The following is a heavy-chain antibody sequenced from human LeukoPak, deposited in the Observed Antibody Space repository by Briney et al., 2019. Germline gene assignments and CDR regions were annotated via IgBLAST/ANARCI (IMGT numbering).Heavy chain of an antibody. CDR3: ARGSGSGSYYPRFDY. J-gene: IGHJ4*02. V-gene: IGHV3-21*01. CDR1: GFTFSSYS. Sequence: GESLRLSCAASGFTFSSYSMNWVRQAQGKGLEWVSSTSSSSDYIYYADSVKGRFTISRDNAKNSLYLQMNSLRAEDTAVYYCARGSGSGSYYPRFDYWGQGTLVTVSS. D-gene: IGHD3-10*01. CDR2: TSSSSDYI.